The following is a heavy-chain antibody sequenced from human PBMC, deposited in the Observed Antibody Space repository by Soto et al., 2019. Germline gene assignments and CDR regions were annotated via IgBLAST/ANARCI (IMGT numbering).Heavy chain of an antibody. CDR2: IYPGDSDT. Sequence: EVQLVQSGAEVKKPGESLKISCKGSGYSFTSYWIGWVRQMPGKGLEWMGIIYPGDSDTRYSPSFQGQVTISADKSISTAYLQWSSLKASDTAMYYCARRRNCGGDCYDAFDIWGQGTMVTVSS. CDR3: ARRRNCGGDCYDAFDI. V-gene: IGHV5-51*03. D-gene: IGHD2-21*02. CDR1: GYSFTSYW. J-gene: IGHJ3*02.